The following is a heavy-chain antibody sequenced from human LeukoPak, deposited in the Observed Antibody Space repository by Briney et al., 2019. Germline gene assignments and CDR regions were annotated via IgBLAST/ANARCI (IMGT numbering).Heavy chain of an antibody. J-gene: IGHJ5*02. CDR2: ISSSSSYI. Sequence: PGGSLRLSCAASGFTFSSYSMNWVRQAPGKGLEWVSSISSSSSYIYYADSVKGRFTISRDNAKNSLYLQMNSPRAEDTAVYYCARDKDDILTGYRHNWFDPWGQGTLVTVSS. CDR3: ARDKDDILTGYRHNWFDP. CDR1: GFTFSSYS. V-gene: IGHV3-21*01. D-gene: IGHD3-9*01.